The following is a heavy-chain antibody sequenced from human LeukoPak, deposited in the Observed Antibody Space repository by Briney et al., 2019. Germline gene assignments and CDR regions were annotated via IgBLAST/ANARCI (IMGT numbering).Heavy chain of an antibody. V-gene: IGHV3-33*01. J-gene: IGHJ4*02. D-gene: IGHD2-2*03. CDR3: ARDWIDRSLDY. CDR1: GLSFCDYG. Sequence: PGGSLRLSRAASGLSFCDYGIHWVRQAPGKGLEWVTVLSPHGNYEYYGDSVQGRFTISRDDSKNTVSLQMHSLRDEDTAVYYCARDWIDRSLDYWGQGTLVTDCS. CDR2: LSPHGNYE.